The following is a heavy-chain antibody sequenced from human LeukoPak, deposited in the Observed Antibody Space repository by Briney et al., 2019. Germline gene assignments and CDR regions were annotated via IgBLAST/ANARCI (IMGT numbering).Heavy chain of an antibody. CDR3: ARYAAYDGYDY. Sequence: ASVKVSCKASGYTFTRHGISWVRQAPGQGLEWMGWINAYNGNTNYAQKLQGRVTMTTDTSTSTVYMELRSLRSDDTAVYYCARYAAYDGYDYWGQGTLVTVSS. V-gene: IGHV1-18*01. CDR1: GYTFTRHG. J-gene: IGHJ4*02. CDR2: INAYNGNT. D-gene: IGHD3-22*01.